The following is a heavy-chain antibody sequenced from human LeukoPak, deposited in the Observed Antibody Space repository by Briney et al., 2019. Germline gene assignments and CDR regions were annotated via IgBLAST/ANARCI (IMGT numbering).Heavy chain of an antibody. CDR2: ISSSGSTI. Sequence: GGSLRLSCAASGFTFSDYYMSWIRQAPGKGLEWVSYISSSGSTIYYADSVKGRFTISRDNAKNSLYLQMNSLRAEATAVYYCARDHDSSVRGFDYWGQGTLVTVSS. J-gene: IGHJ4*02. V-gene: IGHV3-11*04. D-gene: IGHD3-22*01. CDR3: ARDHDSSVRGFDY. CDR1: GFTFSDYY.